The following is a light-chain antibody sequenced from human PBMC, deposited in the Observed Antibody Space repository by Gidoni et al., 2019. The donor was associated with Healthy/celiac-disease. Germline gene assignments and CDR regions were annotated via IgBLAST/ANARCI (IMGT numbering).Light chain of an antibody. CDR2: QDS. V-gene: IGLV3-1*01. CDR3: QAWDSSTGV. CDR1: KLGDKY. J-gene: IGLJ1*01. Sequence: SYELTQPPSVSVSPGQTASIPCSGDKLGDKYACWYQQKPGQSPVLVIYQDSKRPSGIPARFSGSTSGNTATLTISGTQAMDEADYYCQAWDSSTGVFGTGTKVTVL.